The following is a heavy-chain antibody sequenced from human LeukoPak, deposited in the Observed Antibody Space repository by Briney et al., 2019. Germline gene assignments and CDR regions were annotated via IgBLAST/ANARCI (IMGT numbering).Heavy chain of an antibody. CDR3: TREILAAGKTLTY. CDR2: INNDGSFT. V-gene: IGHV3-74*01. D-gene: IGHD6-13*01. CDR1: GFTFSNYW. Sequence: GGSLTLSCVPSGFTFSNYWMHWVRPVPGKGRVWVSRINNDGSFTTYADSVKGRFPISRDNAKNTLYLQMNSLRVEDTAVYYCTREILAAGKTLTYWGQGSLITVSS. J-gene: IGHJ4*02.